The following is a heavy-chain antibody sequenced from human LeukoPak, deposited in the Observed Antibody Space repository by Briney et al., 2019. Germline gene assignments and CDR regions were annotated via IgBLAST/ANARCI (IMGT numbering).Heavy chain of an antibody. CDR2: INPSGGST. V-gene: IGHV1-46*01. J-gene: IGHJ4*02. D-gene: IGHD3-10*01. Sequence: ASVKVSCKASGYTFTSYYMHWVRQAPGLGLEWMGIINPSGGSTSYAQKFQGRVTMTRDTSTSTVYMELSSLRSEDTAVYYCARDLMVRGVIINEGYYFDYWGQGTLVTVSS. CDR1: GYTFTSYY. CDR3: ARDLMVRGVIINEGYYFDY.